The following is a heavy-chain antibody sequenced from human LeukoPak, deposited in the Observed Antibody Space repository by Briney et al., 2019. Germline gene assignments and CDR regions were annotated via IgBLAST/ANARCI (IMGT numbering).Heavy chain of an antibody. J-gene: IGHJ4*02. CDR1: GGSISSSSYY. V-gene: IGHV4-39*01. Sequence: SETLSLTCTVSGGSISSSSYYWAWIRQPPGKRLEWIGSIYYSGGTYYNPSPTSRITFSVDTSTNQFSLKLSSVTAADTAVYYCARLGSSSWYFDFWGQGTLVTVSS. D-gene: IGHD6-13*01. CDR3: ARLGSSSWYFDF. CDR2: IYYSGGT.